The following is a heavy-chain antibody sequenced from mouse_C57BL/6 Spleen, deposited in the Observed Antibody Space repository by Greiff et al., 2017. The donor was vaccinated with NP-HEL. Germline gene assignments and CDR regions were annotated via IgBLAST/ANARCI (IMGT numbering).Heavy chain of an antibody. CDR3: ARWGYYGSSYFAY. D-gene: IGHD1-1*01. CDR2: ILPGSGST. J-gene: IGHJ3*01. Sequence: VQLQESGAELMKPGASVKLSCKATGYTFTGYWIEWVKQRPGHGLEWIGEILPGSGSTNYNEKFKGKATFTADTSSNTANMQLSSLTTEDSAISYCARWGYYGSSYFAYWGQGTLVTVSA. V-gene: IGHV1-9*01. CDR1: GYTFTGYW.